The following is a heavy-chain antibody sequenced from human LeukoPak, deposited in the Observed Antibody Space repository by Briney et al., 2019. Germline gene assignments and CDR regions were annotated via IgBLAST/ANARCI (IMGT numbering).Heavy chain of an antibody. J-gene: IGHJ5*02. CDR2: IYHSGST. CDR3: ARQQQYYDFWSGYYRFDP. V-gene: IGHV4-38-2*01. D-gene: IGHD3-3*01. Sequence: SETLSLTCAVSGYSISRGYYWGWIRQPPGKGLEWIGSIYHSGSTYYNPSLKSRVTISVDTSKNQSSLKLSSVTAADTAVYYCARQQQYYDFWSGYYRFDPWGQGTLVTVSS. CDR1: GYSISRGYY.